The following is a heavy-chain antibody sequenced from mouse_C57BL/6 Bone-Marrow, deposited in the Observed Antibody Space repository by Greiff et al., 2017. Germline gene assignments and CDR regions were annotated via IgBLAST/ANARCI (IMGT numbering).Heavy chain of an antibody. CDR3: ARDDYDEAMDY. CDR1: GYTFTDSY. D-gene: IGHD2-4*01. CDR2: INPYNGGT. Sequence: VQLQPSGPVLVKPGASVKMSCKASGYTFTDSYMNWVKQSHGKSLEWIGVINPYNGGTSYNQKFKGKATLTVDKSSSTAYMELNSLTTEDSAVYYCARDDYDEAMDYWGQGTSGTVSS. J-gene: IGHJ4*01. V-gene: IGHV1-19*01.